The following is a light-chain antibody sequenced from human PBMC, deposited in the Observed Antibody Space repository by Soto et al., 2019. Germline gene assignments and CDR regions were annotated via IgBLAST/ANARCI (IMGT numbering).Light chain of an antibody. Sequence: QSALTQPPSASGSPGQSVTISCTGTSSDVGSYNYVSWYQQHPGRAPKLMIYEVTTRPSGVPDRFSGSKSGNTASLTVSGLQAADEADYYCSSYAGSNNFPYVFGTGTKVTVL. J-gene: IGLJ1*01. CDR3: SSYAGSNNFPYV. CDR2: EVT. CDR1: SSDVGSYNY. V-gene: IGLV2-8*01.